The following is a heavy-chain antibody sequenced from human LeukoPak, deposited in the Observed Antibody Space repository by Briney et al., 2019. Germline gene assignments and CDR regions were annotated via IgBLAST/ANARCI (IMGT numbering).Heavy chain of an antibody. V-gene: IGHV3-7*01. J-gene: IGHJ3*02. CDR3: ARERGGFCSGTSCYKAFDI. CDR1: GFTISSYW. CDR2: IKQDGGEK. D-gene: IGHD2-2*02. Sequence: GGSLRLSCAASGFTISSYWMSWVRQAPGKGLEWVANIKQDGGEKYYVDSVKGRFTISRDSANNSLYLQLNSLRAEDTAVFYCARERGGFCSGTSCYKAFDIWGQGTMVTVSS.